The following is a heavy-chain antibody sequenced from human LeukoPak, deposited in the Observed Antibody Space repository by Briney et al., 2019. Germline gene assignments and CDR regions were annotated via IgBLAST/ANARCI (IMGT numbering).Heavy chain of an antibody. CDR1: GYTFTSYA. Sequence: GASVKVSCKASGYTFTSYAMHWVRQAPGQRLEWMGWINAGYGNTKYSQKFQGRVTITRDTSASTAYMELSSLRSEDTAVYYCAREYSYGLDYWGQGTLVTVSS. V-gene: IGHV1-3*01. D-gene: IGHD5-18*01. CDR3: AREYSYGLDY. J-gene: IGHJ4*02. CDR2: INAGYGNT.